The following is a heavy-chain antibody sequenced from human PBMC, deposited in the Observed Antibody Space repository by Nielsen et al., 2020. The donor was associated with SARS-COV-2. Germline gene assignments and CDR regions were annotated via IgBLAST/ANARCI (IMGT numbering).Heavy chain of an antibody. CDR2: ISWNSGSI. J-gene: IGHJ6*03. CDR3: AKGGATGGNYYYYMDV. D-gene: IGHD1-26*01. Sequence: GGSLRLSCAASGFTFDDYAMHWVRQAPGKGLEWVSGISWNSGSIGYADSVKGRFTISRDNAKNSLYLQMNSLGAEDTALYYCAKGGATGGNYYYYMDVWGKGTTVTVSS. CDR1: GFTFDDYA. V-gene: IGHV3-9*01.